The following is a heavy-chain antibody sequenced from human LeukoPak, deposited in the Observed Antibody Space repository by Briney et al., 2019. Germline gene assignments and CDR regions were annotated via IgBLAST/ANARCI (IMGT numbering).Heavy chain of an antibody. CDR1: GGSFSGYY. J-gene: IGHJ4*02. CDR3: AFFVVVTATANDY. CDR2: INHSGST. V-gene: IGHV4-34*01. D-gene: IGHD2-21*02. Sequence: PSETLSLTCAVHGGSFSGYYWSWIRQPPGKGLEWIGEINHSGSTNYNPSLKSRVTISVDTSKNQFSLKLSSVTAADTAVYYCAFFVVVTATANDYWGQGTLVTVSS.